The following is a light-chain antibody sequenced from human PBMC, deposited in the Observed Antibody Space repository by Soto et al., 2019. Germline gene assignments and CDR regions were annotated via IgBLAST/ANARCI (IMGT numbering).Light chain of an antibody. CDR2: LGS. Sequence: DIVMTQSPLSLTVTPGEPASISCRSSQSLLHSDGRNYLDWYLQKPGQSPQLLISLGSTRSSGVPDRFSGSGSGTDFTLRISGVEAEDAGVYYCMQAIQTPPWTFGPGTKVDIK. J-gene: IGKJ1*01. CDR3: MQAIQTPPWT. CDR1: QSLLHSDGRNY. V-gene: IGKV2-28*01.